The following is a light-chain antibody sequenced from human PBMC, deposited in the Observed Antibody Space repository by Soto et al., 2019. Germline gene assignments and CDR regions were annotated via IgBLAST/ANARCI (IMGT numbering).Light chain of an antibody. J-gene: IGLJ1*01. CDR1: SSDIGAYDY. CDR2: EVN. V-gene: IGLV2-14*01. CDR3: LSFTTTIPHV. Sequence: QSALTQPASLSGSPGQSITISCTGTSSDIGAYDYVSWFQQHPGKAPKLMISEVNNRPSGVSNRFSGSKSGNTAYLTISGLQVEDEAEYFFLSFTTTIPHVFGTGTKLTVL.